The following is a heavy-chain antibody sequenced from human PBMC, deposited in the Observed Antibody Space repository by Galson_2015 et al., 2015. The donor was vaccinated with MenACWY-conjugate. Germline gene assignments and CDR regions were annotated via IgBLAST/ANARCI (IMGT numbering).Heavy chain of an antibody. D-gene: IGHD5-18*01. V-gene: IGHV3-23*01. CDR2: ISGSGGST. Sequence: SLRLSCAASGFTFSSYAMSWVRQAPGKGLEWVSAISGSGGSTYYADPVKGRFTISRDNSKNTLYLQMNSLRAEDTAVYYCAKVGGYSYGYPSDYWGQGTLVTVSS. J-gene: IGHJ4*02. CDR3: AKVGGYSYGYPSDY. CDR1: GFTFSSYA.